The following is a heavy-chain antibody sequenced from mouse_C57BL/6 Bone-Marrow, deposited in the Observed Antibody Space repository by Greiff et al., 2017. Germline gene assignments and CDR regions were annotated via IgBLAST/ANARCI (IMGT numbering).Heavy chain of an antibody. Sequence: QVQLKQSGAELVKPGASVKLSCKASGYTFTSYWMHWVKQRPGQGLEWIGMIHPNSGSTNYNEKFKSKATLTVDKSSSTAYMQLSSLTSEDSAVYYCARDTVGAMDYWGQGTSVTVSS. V-gene: IGHV1-64*01. CDR2: IHPNSGST. CDR1: GYTFTSYW. CDR3: ARDTVGAMDY. D-gene: IGHD1-1*01. J-gene: IGHJ4*01.